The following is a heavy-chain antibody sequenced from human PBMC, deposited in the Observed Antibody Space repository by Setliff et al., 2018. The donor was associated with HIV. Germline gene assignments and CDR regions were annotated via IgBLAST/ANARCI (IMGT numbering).Heavy chain of an antibody. D-gene: IGHD3-16*01. CDR2: IYTSGST. CDR1: GGSISSYS. J-gene: IGHJ4*02. Sequence: SETLSLTCTVSGGSISSYSWSWIRQPPGQGLEWIGHIYTSGSTHYNPPLKSRATISVDTSKNHFSLRLNSVTAADTAVYYCARHSRAGDIDYWGRGTLVTVSS. V-gene: IGHV4-59*08. CDR3: ARHSRAGDIDY.